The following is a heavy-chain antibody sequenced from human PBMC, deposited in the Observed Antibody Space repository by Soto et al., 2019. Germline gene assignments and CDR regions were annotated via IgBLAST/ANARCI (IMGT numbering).Heavy chain of an antibody. CDR3: ARASPSQSYYGSGSYYPRGWFGS. CDR1: GYTFATYD. J-gene: IGHJ5*01. D-gene: IGHD3-10*01. Sequence: QVQLVQSETEVKKPGASVKVSCKASGYTFATYDINWVRQATGQGLEWLGWMHPDSGRSGYAQKFQGRVTLTRNTSISTAYMELRSLRSEDTAVYYCARASPSQSYYGSGSYYPRGWFGSWGQGTLVTVSS. V-gene: IGHV1-8*01. CDR2: MHPDSGRS.